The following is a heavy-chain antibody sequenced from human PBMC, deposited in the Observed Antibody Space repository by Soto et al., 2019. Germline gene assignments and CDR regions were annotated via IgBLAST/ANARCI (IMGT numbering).Heavy chain of an antibody. CDR2: ISAYNGNT. V-gene: IGHV1-18*01. J-gene: IGHJ4*02. CDR1: GYTFTSYG. Sequence: QVQLVQSGAEVKKPGASVKVSCKASGYTFTSYGISWVRQAPGQGLEWMGWISAYNGNTNYAQKLQGRVTMTTDTSTSRAYMELRSLRSDDTAVYYCARELAAPYYDFWSGYPYYFDYWGQGTLVTVSS. CDR3: ARELAAPYYDFWSGYPYYFDY. D-gene: IGHD3-3*01.